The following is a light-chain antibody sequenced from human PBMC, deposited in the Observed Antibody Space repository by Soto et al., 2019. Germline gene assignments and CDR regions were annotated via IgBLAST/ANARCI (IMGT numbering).Light chain of an antibody. V-gene: IGKV3-15*01. J-gene: IGKJ1*01. CDR2: GAS. CDR3: QQYNNWPPWT. CDR1: QSVSSN. Sequence: IVMTQYPATLSVSPGERATLSCRASQSVSSNLAWYQQIPGQAPRLLIYGASTRATGIPVRFSGSGSETEFTLTISSLQSEDFAVYYCQQYNNWPPWTFGQGSMADIK.